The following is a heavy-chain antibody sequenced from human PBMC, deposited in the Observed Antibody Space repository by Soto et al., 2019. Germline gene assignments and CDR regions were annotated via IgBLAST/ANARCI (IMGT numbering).Heavy chain of an antibody. CDR1: GYTFTSYG. J-gene: IGHJ4*02. CDR2: ISAYNGNT. V-gene: IGHV1-18*04. CDR3: ARRIAVAGTFPFDY. D-gene: IGHD6-19*01. Sequence: ASVKVSCKASGYTFTSYGISWVRQAPGQGLEWMGWISAYNGNTNYAQKLQGRVTMTTDTSTSTAYMELRSLRSDDTAVYYCARRIAVAGTFPFDYWGQGTLVTVPQ.